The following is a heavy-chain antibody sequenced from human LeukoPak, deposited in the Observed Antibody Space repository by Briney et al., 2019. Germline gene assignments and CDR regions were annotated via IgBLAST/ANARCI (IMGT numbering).Heavy chain of an antibody. CDR2: IGIDSGNT. CDR1: GFPFIEFS. Sequence: GGSLRLSCTASGFPFIEFSMNWVRQAPGKGLEWISYIGIDSGNTKYADSVRGRFTISADKAKNSLYLQMNSLRVEDTAVYYCARDHNYAFDNWGQGTLVSVAS. V-gene: IGHV3-48*01. CDR3: ARDHNYAFDN. J-gene: IGHJ4*02. D-gene: IGHD1-1*01.